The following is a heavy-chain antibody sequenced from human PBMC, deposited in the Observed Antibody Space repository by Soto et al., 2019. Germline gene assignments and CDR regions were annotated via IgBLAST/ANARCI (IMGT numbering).Heavy chain of an antibody. CDR3: AHIMFTWGGVSALDAFDM. V-gene: IGHV2-5*02. J-gene: IGHJ3*02. CDR1: GFSLSTSRVG. CDR2: IYWDDDR. D-gene: IGHD3-16*01. Sequence: SGPTLVNPTQTLTLTCSFSGFSLSTSRVGVAWIRQPPGKALEWLAIIYWDDDRRYSPSLKTRLAITKDTSKNQVVLTMTNLDPGDTATYYCAHIMFTWGGVSALDAFDMGGQGTMVTVSS.